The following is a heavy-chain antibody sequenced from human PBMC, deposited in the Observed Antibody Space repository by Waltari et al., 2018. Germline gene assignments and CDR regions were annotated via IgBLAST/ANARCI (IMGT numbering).Heavy chain of an antibody. Sequence: QVQLVQSGAEVKKPGASVKVSCKASGYTFTSYDINWVRQATGQGLEWMGWMNPNSGNTGYAQKFQGRVTMTRNTSISTAYMELSSLRSEDTAVYYCARGLRWLFFASAQGIDPWGQGTLVTVSS. J-gene: IGHJ5*02. D-gene: IGHD3-22*01. CDR2: MNPNSGNT. CDR3: ARGLRWLFFASAQGIDP. CDR1: GYTFTSYD. V-gene: IGHV1-8*01.